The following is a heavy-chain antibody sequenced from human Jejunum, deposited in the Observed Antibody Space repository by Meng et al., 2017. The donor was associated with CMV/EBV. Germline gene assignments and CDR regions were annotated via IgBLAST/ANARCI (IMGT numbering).Heavy chain of an antibody. Sequence: QESGPGLVKPSATLSLTCTVSGGSINNYYWSWIRQSAGKGLEWIGRFYSSDTYNYHPSLNSRVTMSLDTSKKQFSLILSSVTAADTARYYCARGPGASTREGFDHWGLGTLVTVSS. V-gene: IGHV4-4*07. D-gene: IGHD1-26*01. CDR1: GGSINNYY. J-gene: IGHJ4*02. CDR2: FYSSDTY. CDR3: ARGPGASTREGFDH.